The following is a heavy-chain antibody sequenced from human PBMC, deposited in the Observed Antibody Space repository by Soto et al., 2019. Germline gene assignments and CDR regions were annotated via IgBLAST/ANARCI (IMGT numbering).Heavy chain of an antibody. CDR3: ATTLYGSGTYYNSYPPLY. J-gene: IGHJ4*02. Sequence: GASVKVSCKASGYTFTSYDINWVRQATGQGLEWVGWMNPNSGNTAYAQKFQGRVTMTRNTSLNTAYMELSSLRAEDTAVYYCATTLYGSGTYYNSYPPLYWGQGTLVTVSS. D-gene: IGHD3-10*01. CDR2: MNPNSGNT. V-gene: IGHV1-8*01. CDR1: GYTFTSYD.